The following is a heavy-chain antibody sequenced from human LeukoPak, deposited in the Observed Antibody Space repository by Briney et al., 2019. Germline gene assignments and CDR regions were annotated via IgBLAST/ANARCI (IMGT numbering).Heavy chain of an antibody. CDR2: ISLTGRT. CDR1: GGSISCTNW. J-gene: IGHJ4*02. V-gene: IGHV4-4*02. CDR3: SRESGAFCTFCY. D-gene: IGHD2/OR15-2a*01. Sequence: PSETLSLTCGVCGGSISCTNWWSWGRQPPGQGLEWIGEISLTGRTNYNPSLNGRVTMSLDESRNQLSLNLTSVTAADTAIYYRSRESGAFCTFCYWGQGTLVIVPP.